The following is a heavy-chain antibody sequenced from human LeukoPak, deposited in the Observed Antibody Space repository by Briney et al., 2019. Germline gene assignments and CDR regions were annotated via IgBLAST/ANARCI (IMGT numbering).Heavy chain of an antibody. CDR1: GFTFSRYG. D-gene: IGHD5-12*01. V-gene: IGHV3-30*02. J-gene: IGHJ6*03. CDR3: AKDTVKVTTIRRVPHYMDV. CDR2: IRYDGSNK. Sequence: GGSLRLSCAASGFTFSRYGMHWVCQAPGKGLEWVAFIRYDGSNKYYADSVKGRFIISRDNSKNTLYLQMNSLRAEDTAVYYCAKDTVKVTTIRRVPHYMDVWGKGTTVTISS.